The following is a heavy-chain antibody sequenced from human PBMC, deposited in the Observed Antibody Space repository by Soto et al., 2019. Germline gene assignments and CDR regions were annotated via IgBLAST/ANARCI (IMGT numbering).Heavy chain of an antibody. CDR1: GFTFSSYW. D-gene: IGHD3-10*01. CDR3: ARDPHGAFGEDGMDV. V-gene: IGHV3-74*01. Sequence: EVQLVESGGGLVQPGGSLRLSCAASGFTFSSYWMHWVRQAPGKGLVWVSRINSDGSSTSYADSVKGRFTISRDNAKNTLYLQMNSLRAEDTAVYYCARDPHGAFGEDGMDVWGQGTTVTVSS. CDR2: INSDGSST. J-gene: IGHJ6*02.